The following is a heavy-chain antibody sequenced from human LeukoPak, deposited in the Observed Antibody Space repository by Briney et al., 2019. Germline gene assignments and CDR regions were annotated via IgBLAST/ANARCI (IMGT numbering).Heavy chain of an antibody. CDR3: ARVRTNIAARIKHYYYMDV. CDR1: GYTFTGYY. CDR2: INPNSGGT. V-gene: IGHV1-2*02. J-gene: IGHJ6*03. D-gene: IGHD6-13*01. Sequence: ASVKVSCKASGYTFTGYYMHWVRQAPGQGLEWMGWINPNSGGTNYAQKFQGRVTMTRDTSISTAYMELSRLRSDDTAVYYCARVRTNIAARIKHYYYMDVWGKGTTATVSS.